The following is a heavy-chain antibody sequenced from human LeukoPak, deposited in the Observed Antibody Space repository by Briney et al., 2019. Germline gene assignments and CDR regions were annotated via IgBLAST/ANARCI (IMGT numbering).Heavy chain of an antibody. CDR2: IHPSGIT. Sequence: PSETLSLTCTVSGGSLTIGYYYWTWIRQHPGKGLEWIGYIHPSGITDYNPSLQSRVTMSLDTSQNQFSLRLTSLTAADTAIYYCARGQDAFKTGYWGQGNLVTVSS. V-gene: IGHV4-31*03. CDR3: ARGQDAFKTGY. D-gene: IGHD5-24*01. J-gene: IGHJ4*02. CDR1: GGSLTIGYYY.